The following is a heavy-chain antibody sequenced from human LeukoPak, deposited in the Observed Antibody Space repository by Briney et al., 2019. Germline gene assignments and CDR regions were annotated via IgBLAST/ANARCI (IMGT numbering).Heavy chain of an antibody. J-gene: IGHJ4*02. D-gene: IGHD6-19*01. CDR2: ISSSGSTI. CDR3: AREGQWLATFDY. CDR1: GFTFSSYE. Sequence: GGSLRLSCAASGFTFSSYEMNWVRQAPGKGLEWVSYISSSGSTIYYADSVKGRFTISRDNAKNSLYLQMNSLRAEDTAVYYCAREGQWLATFDYWGQGTLVTVSS. V-gene: IGHV3-48*03.